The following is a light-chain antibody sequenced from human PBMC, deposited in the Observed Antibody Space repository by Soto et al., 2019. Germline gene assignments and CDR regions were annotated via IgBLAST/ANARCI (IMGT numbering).Light chain of an antibody. J-gene: IGKJ2*01. Sequence: DIQMTQSPSTLSASIGHRVTITCRASQSINSWLDWCQQKPGKATKLLIYKASTLEDGVPSRFSGSGSGTEFTLTIRNLQPDDFATYYWQQYSVYYMFGQGTKREIK. CDR2: KAS. CDR1: QSINSW. CDR3: QQYSVYYM. V-gene: IGKV1-5*03.